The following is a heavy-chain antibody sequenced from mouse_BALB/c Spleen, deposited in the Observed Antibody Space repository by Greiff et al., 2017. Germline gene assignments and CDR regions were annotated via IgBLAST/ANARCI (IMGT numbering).Heavy chain of an antibody. V-gene: IGHV1-7*01. J-gene: IGHJ4*01. CDR2: INPSTGYT. Sequence: QVQLQQSGAELAKPGASVKMSCKASGYTFTSYWMHWVKQRPGQGLEWIGYINPSTGYTEYNQKFKDKATLTADKSSSTAYMQLSSLTSEHSAVYYCARGWDDYAMDYWGQGTSVTVSS. CDR1: GYTFTSYW. CDR3: ARGWDDYAMDY. D-gene: IGHD4-1*01.